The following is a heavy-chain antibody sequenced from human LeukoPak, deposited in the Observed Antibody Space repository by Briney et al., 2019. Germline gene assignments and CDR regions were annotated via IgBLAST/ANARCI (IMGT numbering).Heavy chain of an antibody. CDR2: IYTSGST. V-gene: IGHV4-4*07. CDR3: ARDLRRNGVWFDP. J-gene: IGHJ5*02. D-gene: IGHD5/OR15-5a*01. CDR1: GGSISSYY. Sequence: SETLSLTCTLSGGSISSYYWSWIRQPAGKGLGWIGRIYTSGSTNYNPSLKSRVTMSVDTSKNQFSLKLSSVTAADTAVYYCARDLRRNGVWFDPWGQGTLVTVSS.